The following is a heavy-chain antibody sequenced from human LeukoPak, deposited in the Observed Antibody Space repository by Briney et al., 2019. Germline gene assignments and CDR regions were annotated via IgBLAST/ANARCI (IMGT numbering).Heavy chain of an antibody. D-gene: IGHD3-22*01. V-gene: IGHV4-59*01. CDR3: AREYYYDSSGYYYAPQYFDY. CDR1: GGSISSYY. CDR2: IYYSGST. J-gene: IGHJ4*02. Sequence: PSETLSLTCTVSGGSISSYYWSWLRQPPGKGLEWIGYIYYSGSTNYNPSLTSRATISIDTSKNQCSLKLSSVTAADTAVYYCAREYYYDSSGYYYAPQYFDYWGQGTLVTVSS.